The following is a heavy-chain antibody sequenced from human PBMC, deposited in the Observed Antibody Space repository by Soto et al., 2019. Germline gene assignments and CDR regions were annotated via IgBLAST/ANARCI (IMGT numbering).Heavy chain of an antibody. CDR2: ISAYNGNT. Sequence: ASVKVSCKASGYTFTSYGISWVRQAPGQGLEWMGWISAYNGNTNYAQKLQGRVTMTTDTSTSTAYMELRSLRSDDTAVYYCARDRAWSSGWYEPEGYFDYWGQGTLVTVSS. D-gene: IGHD6-19*01. CDR3: ARDRAWSSGWYEPEGYFDY. J-gene: IGHJ4*02. V-gene: IGHV1-18*01. CDR1: GYTFTSYG.